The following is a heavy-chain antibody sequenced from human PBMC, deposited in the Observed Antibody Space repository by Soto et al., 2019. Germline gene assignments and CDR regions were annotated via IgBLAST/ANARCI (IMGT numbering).Heavy chain of an antibody. CDR2: IDVHNGNT. D-gene: IGHD6-19*01. V-gene: IGHV1-18*04. CDR1: GYTFINYR. Sequence: QVQLVQSGAEVKKPGASVRVSCKASGYTFINYRVNWVRQAPGQGLEWMGWIDVHNGNTLYAQRLQGRVTMTTATSTSTVYMELRSLRFDDTAVYYCARRITVPGNMYDGDGGTYFDNWGQGTLVNVSA. CDR3: ARRITVPGNMYDGDGGTYFDN. J-gene: IGHJ4*02.